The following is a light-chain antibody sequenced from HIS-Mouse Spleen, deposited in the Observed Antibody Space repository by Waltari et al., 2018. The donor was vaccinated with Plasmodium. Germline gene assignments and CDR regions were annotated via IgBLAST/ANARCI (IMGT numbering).Light chain of an antibody. V-gene: IGLV2-23*01. CDR3: CSYAGSSTYV. Sequence: QSALTQPASVSGSPGQSTTIPCTGTSSDVGRYNLVSWYQQHPGKAPKLMIYEGSKRPSGVSNRFSGSKAGNTASLTISGLQAEDEADYYCCSYAGSSTYVFGTGTKVTVL. CDR2: EGS. CDR1: SSDVGRYNL. J-gene: IGLJ1*01.